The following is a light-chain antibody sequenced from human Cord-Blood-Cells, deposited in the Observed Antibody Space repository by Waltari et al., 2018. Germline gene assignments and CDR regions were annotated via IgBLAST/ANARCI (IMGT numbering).Light chain of an antibody. CDR1: QSISSW. V-gene: IGKV1-5*03. CDR2: KAS. Sequence: DIQMTQSPSTLSASVGDRVTITCRASQSISSWLAWYQQKPGKAPKLLIYKASSLESGVPSRFSGSGSGTECTLTISSLQPDDVATYYCQQYNSFGQGTKLEIK. J-gene: IGKJ2*01. CDR3: QQYNS.